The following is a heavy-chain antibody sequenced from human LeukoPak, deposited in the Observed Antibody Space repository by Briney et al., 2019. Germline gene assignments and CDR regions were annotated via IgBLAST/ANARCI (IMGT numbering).Heavy chain of an antibody. CDR2: IGGSGGST. V-gene: IGHV3-23*01. J-gene: IGHJ3*02. Sequence: QPGGSMRPSCAASGFTFSSYAMSWVRQAPGKGLELVSAIGGSGGSTFYADSVKGRFTISRDNSKNTLYLQMNSLRAEDRAVYYCAKDEDTAMPEEAFDIWGQGRMVTVSS. CDR3: AKDEDTAMPEEAFDI. CDR1: GFTFSSYA. D-gene: IGHD5-18*01.